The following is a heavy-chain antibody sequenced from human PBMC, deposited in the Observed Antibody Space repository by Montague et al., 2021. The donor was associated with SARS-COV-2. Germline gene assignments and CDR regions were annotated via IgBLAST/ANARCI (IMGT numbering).Heavy chain of an antibody. CDR1: GFTFSSYG. Sequence: SLRLSCAASGFTFSSYGMHWVRRAPGKGLEWVAVIWYDGSNKYYADSVKGRFTISRDNSKNTLYLQMNSLRAEDTAVYYCARDLITMVRGVILESDYWGQGTLVTVSS. CDR3: ARDLITMVRGVILESDY. V-gene: IGHV3-33*01. D-gene: IGHD3-10*01. J-gene: IGHJ4*02. CDR2: IWYDGSNK.